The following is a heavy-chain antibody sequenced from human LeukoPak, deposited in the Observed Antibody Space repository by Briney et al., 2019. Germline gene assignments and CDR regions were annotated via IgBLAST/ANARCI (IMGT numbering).Heavy chain of an antibody. J-gene: IGHJ4*02. CDR1: GGSFSGYY. Sequence: SETLSLTCAVYGGSFSGYYWSWIRQPPGKGLEWIGEINHSGSTNYNPSLKSRVTISVDTSKNQFSLKLSSVTAADTAVYYCRGRNKRGTLPLPYGSGSYPFDYWGQGTLVTVSS. V-gene: IGHV4-34*01. CDR3: RGRNKRGTLPLPYGSGSYPFDY. CDR2: INHSGST. D-gene: IGHD3-10*01.